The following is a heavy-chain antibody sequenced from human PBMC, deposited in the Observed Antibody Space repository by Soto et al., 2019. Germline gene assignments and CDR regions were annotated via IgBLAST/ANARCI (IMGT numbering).Heavy chain of an antibody. D-gene: IGHD1-26*01. CDR1: GFTFSSYA. J-gene: IGHJ4*02. Sequence: ESGGGVVQPGRSLRLSCAASGFTFSSYAMHWVRQAPGKGLEWVAVISYDGSNKYYADSVKGRFTISRDNSKNTLYLQMNSLRAEDTAVYYCARDRWELRYYFDYWGQGTLVTVSS. CDR3: ARDRWELRYYFDY. V-gene: IGHV3-30-3*01. CDR2: ISYDGSNK.